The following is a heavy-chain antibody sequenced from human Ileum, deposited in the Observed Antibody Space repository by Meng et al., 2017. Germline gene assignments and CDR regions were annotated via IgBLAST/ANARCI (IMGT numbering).Heavy chain of an antibody. V-gene: IGHV3-11*04. CDR3: VRGTRDGGSC. D-gene: IGHD5-24*01. CDR1: GFTFSGPY. CDR2: ISSSGSDI. Sequence: GGSLRLSCAASGFTFSGPYMSWIRQAPGKGLEWLSYISSSGSDIKYADSVKGRFTISRDNAKNSLYLQMDSLRGEDTAVYYCVRGTRDGGSCWGQGTRVTVSS. J-gene: IGHJ4*02.